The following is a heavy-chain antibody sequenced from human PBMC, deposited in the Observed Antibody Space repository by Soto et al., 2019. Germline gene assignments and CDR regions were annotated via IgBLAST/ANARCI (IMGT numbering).Heavy chain of an antibody. Sequence: QVQLVQSGAEMKKPGASVKVSCRPSGYSFTAFYIHWVRQAPGQGLEWMGWVDANSGATRNAQNFQGRVTMTRDTSTSTVYIELNCLRSDDPAVYYCARDTFGPLDYWGQGTLVTVSS. V-gene: IGHV1-2*02. CDR3: ARDTFGPLDY. CDR1: GYSFTAFY. J-gene: IGHJ4*02. D-gene: IGHD3-16*01. CDR2: VDANSGAT.